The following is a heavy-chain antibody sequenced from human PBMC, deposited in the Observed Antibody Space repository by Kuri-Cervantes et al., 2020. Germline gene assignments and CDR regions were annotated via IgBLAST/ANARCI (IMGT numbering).Heavy chain of an antibody. CDR3: ARDYGGIAAADAFDI. CDR1: GFTFSTYG. V-gene: IGHV3-30*02. CDR2: IRYDGSNQ. D-gene: IGHD6-13*01. J-gene: IGHJ3*02. Sequence: GESLKISCAASGFTFSTYGMHWARQAPGKGLEWVAFIRYDGSNQYYPDSVKGRFTISRDNSKNTLYLQMNSLRAEDTAVYYCARDYGGIAAADAFDIWGQGTMVTVSS.